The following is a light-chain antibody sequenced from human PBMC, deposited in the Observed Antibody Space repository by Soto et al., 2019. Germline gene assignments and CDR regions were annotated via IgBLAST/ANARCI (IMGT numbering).Light chain of an antibody. CDR2: KGT. CDR1: SSDVGAYNS. CDR3: CSSAPESTYV. V-gene: IGLV2-23*01. J-gene: IGLJ1*01. Sequence: QSALAQPASVSGSPGQSITISCTGTSSDVGAYNSVSWYQQHPHRAPQVIIYKGTQRPSGVSNRFSGSTSGNAASLTISALQADGEADYFCCSSAPESTYVFGTGTKLTVL.